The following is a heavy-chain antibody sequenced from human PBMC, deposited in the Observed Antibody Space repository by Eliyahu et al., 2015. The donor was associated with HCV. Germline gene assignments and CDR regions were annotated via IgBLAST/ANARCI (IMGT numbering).Heavy chain of an antibody. J-gene: IGHJ6*02. D-gene: IGHD6-13*01. Sequence: EVQLVESGGGLVKPGGSLRLSCAASGFTFXSYXMNWVRQAPGKGLEWVSSISSSSSYIYYADSVKGRFTISRDNAKNSLYLQMNTLRAEDTAVYYCARDAISGSSWPYYYYGMDVWGQGTTVTASS. CDR3: ARDAISGSSWPYYYYGMDV. CDR2: ISSSSSYI. CDR1: GFTFXSYX. V-gene: IGHV3-21*01.